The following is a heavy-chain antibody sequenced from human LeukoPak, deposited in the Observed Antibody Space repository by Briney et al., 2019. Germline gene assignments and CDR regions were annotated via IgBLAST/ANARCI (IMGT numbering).Heavy chain of an antibody. CDR3: ARLVGSSWYHEVLLGRDY. Sequence: PSETLSLTCTVSGGSISSSSYYWGWIRQPPGKGLEWIGYIYYRGSTYYNPSLRSRVTISVDTSKNQFSLKLSSVTAADTAVYYCARLVGSSWYHEVLLGRDYWGQGTLVTVSS. D-gene: IGHD6-13*01. CDR1: GGSISSSSYY. V-gene: IGHV4-39*01. J-gene: IGHJ4*02. CDR2: IYYRGST.